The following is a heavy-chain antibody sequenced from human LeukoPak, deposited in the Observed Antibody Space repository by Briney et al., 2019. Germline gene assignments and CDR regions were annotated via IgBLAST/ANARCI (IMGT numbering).Heavy chain of an antibody. CDR2: IRSKAYGGTI. CDR3: SCSGSYFGPFDY. V-gene: IGHV3-49*04. J-gene: IGHJ4*02. Sequence: SCTASGFTFGDYDMSWVRQAPGKGLEWVGFIRSKAYGGTIEYAASVKGRFTISRDDSKSIAYLQMNSLKTEDTAVYYCSCSGSYFGPFDYWGQGTLVTVSS. CDR1: GFTFGDYD. D-gene: IGHD1-26*01.